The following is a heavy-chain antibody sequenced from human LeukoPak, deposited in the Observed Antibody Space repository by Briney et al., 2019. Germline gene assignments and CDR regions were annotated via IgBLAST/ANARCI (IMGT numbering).Heavy chain of an antibody. CDR1: GFTFSSYA. D-gene: IGHD3-10*01. Sequence: GGSLRLPCAASGFTFSSYAMTWVRQVPGKGLEWVSAISGSGGSTYYADSVKGHFTISRDNSKNTLYLQMNSLRAEDTAVYYCATYYYGSGSYYAHDWGQGTLVTVSS. CDR2: ISGSGGST. V-gene: IGHV3-23*01. J-gene: IGHJ4*02. CDR3: ATYYYGSGSYYAHD.